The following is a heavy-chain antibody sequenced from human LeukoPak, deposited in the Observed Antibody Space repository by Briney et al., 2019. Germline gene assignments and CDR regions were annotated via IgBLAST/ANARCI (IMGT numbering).Heavy chain of an antibody. CDR3: AREGWYYYDSSGENAFDI. CDR2: IYYSGST. D-gene: IGHD3-22*01. CDR1: GGSISSYY. Sequence: SETLSLTCTVPGGSISSYYWSWIRQPPGKGLEWIGYIYYSGSTNYNPSLKSRVTISVDTSKNQFSLKLSSVTAADAAVYYCAREGWYYYDSSGENAFDIWGQGTMVTVSS. J-gene: IGHJ3*02. V-gene: IGHV4-59*01.